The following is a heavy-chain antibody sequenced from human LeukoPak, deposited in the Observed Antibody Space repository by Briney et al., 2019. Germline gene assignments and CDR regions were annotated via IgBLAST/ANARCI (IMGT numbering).Heavy chain of an antibody. CDR3: TRDPEGVFYFDC. J-gene: IGHJ4*02. D-gene: IGHD5/OR15-5a*01. CDR1: GFTFSSYA. Sequence: GGSLRLSCAASGFTFSSYAMHWVRQAPGKGLGWVAVISYDGSNKYYADSVKGRFTISRDNAKNSLYLQMNSLRAEDTAVYYCTRDPEGVFYFDCWGQGTLVTVSS. CDR2: ISYDGSNK. V-gene: IGHV3-30*04.